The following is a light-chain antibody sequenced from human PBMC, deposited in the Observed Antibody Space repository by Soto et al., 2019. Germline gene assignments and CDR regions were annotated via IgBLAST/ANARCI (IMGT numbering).Light chain of an antibody. Sequence: EVVLTQSPGTVSLSPGERATLSCRASQSVTSNYLAWYQQKPGQAPRLLIYAASSRATGIPDRFSGSGSGTDFNLSISRLEPEAFEVYYCHQYGSSITWTFGQGTKVEIK. CDR1: QSVTSNY. J-gene: IGKJ1*01. CDR3: HQYGSSITWT. CDR2: AAS. V-gene: IGKV3-20*01.